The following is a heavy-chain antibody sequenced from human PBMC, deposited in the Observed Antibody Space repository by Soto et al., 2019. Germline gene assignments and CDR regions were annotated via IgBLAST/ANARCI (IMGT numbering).Heavy chain of an antibody. CDR1: GFTFTNYA. D-gene: IGHD4-17*01. Sequence: EVQLLESGGGLVQPGGSLRLSCAASGFTFTNYAMSWVRQAPGKGLEWVSTISGGSGSTYYADPVKGRFTISRDNSKNTVYLQMNRLRAEDTAVYFCAKDRLRRGADYWGQGTLVTVSS. J-gene: IGHJ4*02. CDR3: AKDRLRRGADY. V-gene: IGHV3-23*01. CDR2: ISGGSGST.